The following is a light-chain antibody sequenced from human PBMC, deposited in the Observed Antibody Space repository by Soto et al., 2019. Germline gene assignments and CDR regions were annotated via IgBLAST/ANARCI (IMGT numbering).Light chain of an antibody. CDR1: QNIDNY. CDR3: QHYDHVRVT. V-gene: IGKV1-33*01. J-gene: IGKJ5*01. Sequence: DIQMTKYPSSLSASLGDRVTITCQASQNIDNYLNWYQQKPGKAPNLLIYDASSLKTGVPSRFSGSGSGTDFTFTINSLQPEDFATYYCQHYDHVRVTFGQGTRLEIK. CDR2: DAS.